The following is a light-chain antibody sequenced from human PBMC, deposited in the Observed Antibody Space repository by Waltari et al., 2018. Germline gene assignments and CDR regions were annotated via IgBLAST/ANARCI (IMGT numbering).Light chain of an antibody. V-gene: IGKV1-5*03. CDR3: QQYHSFSVT. J-gene: IGKJ4*01. CDR2: QAS. Sequence: DIQMTQSPSTLSASVGDTVTITCRASQSVSPWLAWYQKKPGKATKLLNYQASNLYNGSPSRFSGSGSGTEFTLTISSLQPDDFATYYCQQYHSFSVTFGGGTKVEIK. CDR1: QSVSPW.